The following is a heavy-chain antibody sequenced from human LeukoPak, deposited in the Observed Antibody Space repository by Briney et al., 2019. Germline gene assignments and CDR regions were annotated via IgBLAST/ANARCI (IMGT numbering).Heavy chain of an antibody. CDR3: ARDVEGGTFDS. Sequence: PGGSLRLSCAASGFTFSRFWMNWVRQAPGRGLEWVANIDQSGGRNNYVDSVKGRFTISRDNARNSLFLEMSSLRADDTAVYFCARDVEGGTFDSRGQGTTVTVSS. V-gene: IGHV3-7*05. D-gene: IGHD3-16*01. J-gene: IGHJ3*02. CDR2: IDQSGGRN. CDR1: GFTFSRFW.